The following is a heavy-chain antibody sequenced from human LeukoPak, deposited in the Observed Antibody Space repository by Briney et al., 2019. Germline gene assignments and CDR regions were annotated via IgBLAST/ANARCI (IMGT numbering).Heavy chain of an antibody. CDR1: GFTFSSYS. CDR3: ATGFWGYCSRNSCPLDN. Sequence: GGSLRLSCAASGFTFSSYSMNWVRQAPGKGLEWISYINSTGSTTYYADSVKGRFTISRDNANNSVSLQMSSLRAEDTAVYYCATGFWGYCSRNSCPLDNWGQGTLVTVAS. D-gene: IGHD2-2*01. V-gene: IGHV3-48*01. J-gene: IGHJ4*02. CDR2: INSTGSTT.